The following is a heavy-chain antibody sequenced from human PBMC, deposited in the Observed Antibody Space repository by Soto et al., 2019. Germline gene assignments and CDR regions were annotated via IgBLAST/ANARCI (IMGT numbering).Heavy chain of an antibody. Sequence: PVGSLRLSCAASGFTFSSYSMNCVRQAPGKGLEWVSSISSSSSYIYYADSVKGRFTISRDNAKNSLYLQMNSLRAEDTAVYYCARDYFLAVAGTRFDAFDIWGQGTMVTVSS. CDR1: GFTFSSYS. V-gene: IGHV3-21*01. J-gene: IGHJ3*02. CDR3: ARDYFLAVAGTRFDAFDI. CDR2: ISSSSSYI. D-gene: IGHD6-19*01.